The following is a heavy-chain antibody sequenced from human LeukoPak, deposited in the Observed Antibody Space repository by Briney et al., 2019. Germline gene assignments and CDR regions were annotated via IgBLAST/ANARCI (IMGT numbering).Heavy chain of an antibody. CDR3: AKVKSSSNGALDY. V-gene: IGHV3-23*01. CDR2: ISGSGGST. CDR1: GFTFSSYA. Sequence: GGSLRLSCTASGFTFSSYAMSWVRQAPGKGLEWVSAISGSGGSTYYADSVKGRFSISRDDSKNTLYLQMNSLRVEDTAIYYCAKVKSSSNGALDYWGQGTLVSVSS. J-gene: IGHJ4*02. D-gene: IGHD6-25*01.